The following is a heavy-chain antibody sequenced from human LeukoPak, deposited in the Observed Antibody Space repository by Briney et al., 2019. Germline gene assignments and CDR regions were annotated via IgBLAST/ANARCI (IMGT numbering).Heavy chain of an antibody. CDR3: ARASSGWYGEYFQH. V-gene: IGHV4-61*01. Sequence: ETLSLTCPVSGGSVSSGSYYWSWIRQPPGKGLEWIGYIYYSGSTNYNPSLKSRVTISVDTSKNQFSLKLSSVTAADTAVYYCARASSGWYGEYFQHWGQGTLVTVSS. CDR1: GGSVSSGSYY. J-gene: IGHJ1*01. D-gene: IGHD6-19*01. CDR2: IYYSGST.